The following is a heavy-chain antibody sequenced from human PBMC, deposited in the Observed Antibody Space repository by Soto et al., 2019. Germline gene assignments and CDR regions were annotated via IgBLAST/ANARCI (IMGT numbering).Heavy chain of an antibody. CDR1: GFTFSSYG. J-gene: IGHJ5*02. V-gene: IGHV3-30*18. D-gene: IGHD1-1*01. Sequence: GGSLRLSCAASGFTFSSYGMHWVRQAPGKGLEWVAVISYDGSNKYYADSVKGRFTISRDNSKNTLYLQMNSLRAEDTAVYYCAKDESGTFDPWGQGTLVTVPS. CDR3: AKDESGTFDP. CDR2: ISYDGSNK.